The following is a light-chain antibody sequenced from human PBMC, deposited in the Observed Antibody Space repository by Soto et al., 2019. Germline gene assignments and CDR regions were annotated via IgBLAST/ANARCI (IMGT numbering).Light chain of an antibody. CDR3: QSYDSSLSGSPHVV. CDR2: GNS. J-gene: IGLJ2*01. Sequence: QSVLTQPPSVSGAPGQRATISCTGSSSNIGAGYDVHWYQQLPGTAPKLLIYGNSNRPSGVPDRFSGSKSGTSASLAITGLQAEDEADYYCQSYDSSLSGSPHVVFGGGTKVTVL. V-gene: IGLV1-40*01. CDR1: SSNIGAGYD.